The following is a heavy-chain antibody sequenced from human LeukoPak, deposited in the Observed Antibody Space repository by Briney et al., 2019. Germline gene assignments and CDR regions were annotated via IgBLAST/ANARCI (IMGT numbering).Heavy chain of an antibody. CDR2: IKEDILRN. Sequence: GGSVRLSCAASGFTFSSYWMSWARQAPGKGLEWVANIKEDILRNHREGPVKGRFTISKDNANNSLYLQMSSLRAEDTGVYYCARDPPDYWGQGILVADPS. CDR3: ARDPPDY. J-gene: IGHJ4*02. V-gene: IGHV3-7*01. CDR1: GFTFSSYW.